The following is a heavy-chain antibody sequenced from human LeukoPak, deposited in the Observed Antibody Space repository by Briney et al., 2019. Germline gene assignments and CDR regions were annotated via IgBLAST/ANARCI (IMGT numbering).Heavy chain of an antibody. CDR2: INHSGST. D-gene: IGHD3-10*02. CDR1: GGSFSGYY. CDR3: ATIFGDYDEAPSVPMDV. Sequence: SETLSLTCAVYGGSFSGYYWSWIPQPPGKGLEWIGEINHSGSTNYNPSLKSRVTISVDTSKNQFSLNLTSVTAADTAVYFCATIFGDYDEAPSVPMDVWDKGTTVTVSS. V-gene: IGHV4-34*01. J-gene: IGHJ6*03.